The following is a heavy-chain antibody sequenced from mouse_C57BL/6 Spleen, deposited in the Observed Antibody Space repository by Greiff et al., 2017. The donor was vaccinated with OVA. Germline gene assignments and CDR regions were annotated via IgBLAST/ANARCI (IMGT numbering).Heavy chain of an antibody. V-gene: IGHV1-69*01. CDR1: GYTFTSYW. J-gene: IGHJ1*03. CDR3: ARSYYGSSFWYFDV. D-gene: IGHD1-1*01. Sequence: QVQLQQPGAELVMPGASVKLSCKASGYTFTSYWLHWVKQRPGPGLEWIGEIDPSDSYTNYNQKFKGKSTLTVDKSSSTAYMQLSSLTSEDSAVYYCARSYYGSSFWYFDVWGTGTTVTVSS. CDR2: IDPSDSYT.